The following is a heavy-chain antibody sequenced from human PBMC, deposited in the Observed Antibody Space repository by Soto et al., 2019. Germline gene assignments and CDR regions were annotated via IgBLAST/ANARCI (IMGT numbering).Heavy chain of an antibody. CDR1: GYSFTSYW. CDR2: IYPGDSDT. D-gene: IGHD3-3*01. Sequence: GESLKISCKGSGYSFTSYWIGWVRQMPGKGLEWMGIIYPGDSDTRYSPSFQGQVTISADKSISTAYLQWSSLKASDTAMYYCARLRGRYYDFWSGYPGLFDPWGQGTLVTVSS. CDR3: ARLRGRYYDFWSGYPGLFDP. J-gene: IGHJ5*02. V-gene: IGHV5-51*01.